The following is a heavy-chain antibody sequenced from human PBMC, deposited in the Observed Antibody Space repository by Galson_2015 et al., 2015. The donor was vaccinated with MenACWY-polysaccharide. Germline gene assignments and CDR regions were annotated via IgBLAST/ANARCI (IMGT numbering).Heavy chain of an antibody. CDR2: IAPNDSYT. CDR1: GYSCTSYW. CDR3: ARLDYDSWRYYYAMDV. V-gene: IGHV5-10-1*03. J-gene: IGHJ6*02. Sequence: QPGAEVKKPGESLRISCKGFGYSCTSYWISWVRQVPGKGLEWMGRIAPNDSYTTYGPSFQGHVTISADESVGPAYLQWSSLKASDTAMYYCARLDYDSWRYYYAMDVWGQGTTVTVSS. D-gene: IGHD3-3*01.